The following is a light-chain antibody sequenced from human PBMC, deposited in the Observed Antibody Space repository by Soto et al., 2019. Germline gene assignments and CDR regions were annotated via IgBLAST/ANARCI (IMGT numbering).Light chain of an antibody. CDR3: SSDGGRNGWV. CDR1: SSDVGGYKY. V-gene: IGLV2-8*01. CDR2: EVS. J-gene: IGLJ3*02. Sequence: QSALTQPPSASGSPGQSVTISCTGTSSDVGGYKYVSWYQQHPGKAPKLMIYEVSKRTSGVPERFSGSKSGNTASLTVSGLEDEDDADYYCSSDGGRNGWVFGGGTMLTVL.